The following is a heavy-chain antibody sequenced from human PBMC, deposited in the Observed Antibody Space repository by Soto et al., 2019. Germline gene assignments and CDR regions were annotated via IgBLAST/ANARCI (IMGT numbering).Heavy chain of an antibody. CDR2: LGGAGAR. CDR1: GFTYRSYD. Sequence: LRLSCAAFGFTYRSYDMHWVRHVPGKGLEWVSSLGGAGAREYAGPVRGRFTISRDNAKNSLYLQMDSLRVGDTAVYYCTRATFGVGMDLWGQGTPVTVSS. J-gene: IGHJ6*02. D-gene: IGHD3-10*01. V-gene: IGHV3-13*01. CDR3: TRATFGVGMDL.